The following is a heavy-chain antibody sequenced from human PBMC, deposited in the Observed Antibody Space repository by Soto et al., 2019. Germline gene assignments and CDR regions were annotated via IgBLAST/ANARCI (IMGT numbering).Heavy chain of an antibody. D-gene: IGHD1-26*01. CDR3: ARVGRGSYGKTHYYYGMDV. V-gene: IGHV4-34*01. Sequence: SETLSLTCAVYGGSFSGYYWSWIRQPPGKGLEWIEEINHSGSTNYNPSLKSRVTISVDTSKNQFSLKLSSVTAADTAVYYCARVGRGSYGKTHYYYGMDVWGQGTTVTVSS. CDR1: GGSFSGYY. CDR2: INHSGST. J-gene: IGHJ6*02.